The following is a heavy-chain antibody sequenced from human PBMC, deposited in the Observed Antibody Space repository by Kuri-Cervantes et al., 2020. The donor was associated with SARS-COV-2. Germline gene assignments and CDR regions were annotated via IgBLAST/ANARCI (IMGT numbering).Heavy chain of an antibody. Sequence: SETLFLTCTVSGGSISSYYWSWIRQPAGKGLEWIGRIYTSGSTNYNPSLKSRVTMSVDTSKNQFSLKLSSVTAADTAVYYCASIDSSGYYADYWGQGTLVTVSS. CDR1: GGSISSYY. D-gene: IGHD3-22*01. J-gene: IGHJ4*02. CDR3: ASIDSSGYYADY. CDR2: IYTSGST. V-gene: IGHV4-4*07.